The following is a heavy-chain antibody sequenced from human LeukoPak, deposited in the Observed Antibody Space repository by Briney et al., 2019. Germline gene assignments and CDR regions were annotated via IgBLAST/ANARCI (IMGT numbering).Heavy chain of an antibody. D-gene: IGHD5-24*01. CDR3: ARGERWLLPPTDY. CDR1: GFSFISYE. Sequence: GGSLRLSCPASGFSFISYEMNWLRQAPGKGLEGVSYISSSGSTKYYADSVKGRFTISRDNARNSLYLQMNSLRADDTAVYYCARGERWLLPPTDYWGQGTLVTVSS. V-gene: IGHV3-48*03. CDR2: ISSSGSTK. J-gene: IGHJ4*02.